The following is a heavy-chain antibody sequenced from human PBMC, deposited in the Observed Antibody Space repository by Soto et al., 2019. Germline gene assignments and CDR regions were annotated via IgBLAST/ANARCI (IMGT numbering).Heavy chain of an antibody. D-gene: IGHD3-3*01. Sequence: ASVKVSCKASGYTFTSYDINWVRQATGQGLEWMGWMNPNSGNTGYAQKCQGRVNMTRNTSISTAYMELSSLRSEDTAVYYCARGVGDFWCGYRAYYFDYWGQGTLATVSS. V-gene: IGHV1-8*01. CDR2: MNPNSGNT. CDR1: GYTFTSYD. CDR3: ARGVGDFWCGYRAYYFDY. J-gene: IGHJ4*02.